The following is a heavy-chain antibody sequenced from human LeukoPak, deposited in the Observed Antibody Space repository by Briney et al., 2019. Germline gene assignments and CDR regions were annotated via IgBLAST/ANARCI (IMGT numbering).Heavy chain of an antibody. V-gene: IGHV3-48*04. CDR1: GFTFSASP. CDR2: ISSSSSTI. J-gene: IGHJ4*02. Sequence: PGGSLRLSCTASGFTFSASPMHWVRQAPGKGLEWVSYISSSSSTIYYADSVKGRFTISRDNAKNSLYLQMNSLRAEDTAVYYCAREVTGVYSSGWYFCFDYWGQGTLVTVSS. CDR3: AREVTGVYSSGWYFCFDY. D-gene: IGHD6-19*01.